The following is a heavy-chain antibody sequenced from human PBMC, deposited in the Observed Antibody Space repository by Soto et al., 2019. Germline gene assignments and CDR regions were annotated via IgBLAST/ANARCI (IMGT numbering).Heavy chain of an antibody. Sequence: EVQLVESGGGLVQPGGSLRLSCAASGFTFRNYWMHWVRQAPGKGLVWVSHINSDGSSTSYADSVKGRITISRDNAKNTLYLQMNSLRAEDTAVYYCARAGRIPVIDYYMDVWGKGTTVTVSS. CDR1: GFTFRNYW. D-gene: IGHD2-2*02. J-gene: IGHJ6*03. V-gene: IGHV3-74*01. CDR3: ARAGRIPVIDYYMDV. CDR2: INSDGSST.